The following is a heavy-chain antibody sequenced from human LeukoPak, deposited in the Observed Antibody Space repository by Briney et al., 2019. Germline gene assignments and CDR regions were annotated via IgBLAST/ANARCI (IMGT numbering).Heavy chain of an antibody. Sequence: ASVKVSCKASGYTFTGYYMHWVRQAPGQGLEWTGWINPNSGGTNYAQKFQGRATMTRDTSISTAYMELSRLRSDDTAVYYCARVLGPAPDIVVVPAAIIHNWFDPWGQGTLVTVSS. CDR2: INPNSGGT. D-gene: IGHD2-2*02. CDR1: GYTFTGYY. V-gene: IGHV1-2*02. J-gene: IGHJ5*02. CDR3: ARVLGPAPDIVVVPAAIIHNWFDP.